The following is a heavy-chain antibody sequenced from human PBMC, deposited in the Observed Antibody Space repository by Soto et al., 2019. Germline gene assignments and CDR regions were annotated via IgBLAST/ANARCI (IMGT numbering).Heavy chain of an antibody. CDR3: ARESCSSTSCYIGNWFDP. D-gene: IGHD2-2*02. Sequence: QVQLVQSGAEVKKPGSSVKVSCKASGGTFSSYAISWVRQAPGQGLEWMGGIIPIFGTANYAQKFQGRVTLTADESTSTAYMELSSLRSEDTAVYYCARESCSSTSCYIGNWFDPWGQGTLVTVSS. CDR2: IIPIFGTA. J-gene: IGHJ5*02. V-gene: IGHV1-69*01. CDR1: GGTFSSYA.